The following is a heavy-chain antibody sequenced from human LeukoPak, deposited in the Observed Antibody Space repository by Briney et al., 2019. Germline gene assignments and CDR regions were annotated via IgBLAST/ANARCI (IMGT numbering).Heavy chain of an antibody. Sequence: SETLSLTCAVYGGSFSGYYWSWIRQPPGKGLEWIGEINHSGSTNYNPSLKSRVTISVDRSKNQFSLKLSSVTAADTAVYYCARAHTAMVFLYFDYWGQGTLVTVSS. D-gene: IGHD5-18*01. CDR2: INHSGST. V-gene: IGHV4-34*01. CDR3: ARAHTAMVFLYFDY. CDR1: GGSFSGYY. J-gene: IGHJ4*02.